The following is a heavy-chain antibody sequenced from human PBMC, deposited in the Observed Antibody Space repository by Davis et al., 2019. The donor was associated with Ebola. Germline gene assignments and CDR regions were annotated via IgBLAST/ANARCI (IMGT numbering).Heavy chain of an antibody. CDR3: ASGWLRTYFDY. D-gene: IGHD5-12*01. V-gene: IGHV6-1*01. CDR1: GDSVSSGSAA. J-gene: IGHJ4*02. Sequence: PSETLSLTCVISGDSVSSGSAAWIWIRQSPSRGLEWLGRTYYNSKWFHDYAPSVKTRITINADTSKNLFSLQLSSVTPEDTAVYYCASGWLRTYFDYWGQGALVTVSS. CDR2: TYYNSKWFH.